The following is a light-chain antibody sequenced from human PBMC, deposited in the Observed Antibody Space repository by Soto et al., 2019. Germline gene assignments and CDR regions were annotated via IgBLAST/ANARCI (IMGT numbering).Light chain of an antibody. CDR1: QNISNY. CDR2: DAS. CDR3: QQYNNWPWT. J-gene: IGKJ1*01. Sequence: IVLTQSPATLSLSPGKIATLSCRASQNISNYLIWYQQKPGQAPRLLIYDASTRATGISARFSGSGSGTEFTLTISSLQSEHFAFYYCQQYNNWPWTFGQGTKVDIK. V-gene: IGKV3-15*01.